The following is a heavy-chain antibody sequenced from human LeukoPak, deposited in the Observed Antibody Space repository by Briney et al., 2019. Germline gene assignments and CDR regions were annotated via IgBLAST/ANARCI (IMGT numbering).Heavy chain of an antibody. V-gene: IGHV4-30-4*08. D-gene: IGHD6-13*01. CDR2: INHSGST. Sequence: SQTLSLTCTVSGGSISSGDYYWSWIRQPPGKGLQWIGEINHSGSTNYNPSLKSRVTISVDTSKNQFSLKLSSVTAADTTVYYCARGVQYSSNWYFDLWGRGTLVTVSS. J-gene: IGHJ2*01. CDR1: GGSISSGDYY. CDR3: ARGVQYSSNWYFDL.